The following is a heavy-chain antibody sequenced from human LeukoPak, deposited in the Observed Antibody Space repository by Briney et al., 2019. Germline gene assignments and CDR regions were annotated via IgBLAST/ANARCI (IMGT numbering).Heavy chain of an antibody. D-gene: IGHD1-1*01. J-gene: IGHJ4*02. CDR1: AFTFSDSY. CDR3: ARDPRTVPI. Sequence: GVYLKLSCAAAAFTFSDSYMTWVRQAPGKGQEWLSYINGSGGDTTYADPVRGRITSFRSNSKHYLYLRRRRPGVDDTAASCFARDPRTVPIWGQGTLLTASS. V-gene: IGHV3-11*06. CDR2: INGSGGDT.